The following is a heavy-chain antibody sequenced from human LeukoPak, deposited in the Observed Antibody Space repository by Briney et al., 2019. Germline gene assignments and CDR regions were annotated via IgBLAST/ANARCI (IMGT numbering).Heavy chain of an antibody. D-gene: IGHD5-12*01. V-gene: IGHV4-34*01. Sequence: SETLSLTCAVYGGSFSGYYWSWIRQPPGKGLEWIGEINHSGSTNYNPSLKSRVTISVDTSKNQFSLKLSSVTAADTAVYYCARRGGGWLRLTKGEFDYWGQGTLVTVSS. CDR1: GGSFSGYY. CDR3: ARRGGGWLRLTKGEFDY. CDR2: INHSGST. J-gene: IGHJ4*02.